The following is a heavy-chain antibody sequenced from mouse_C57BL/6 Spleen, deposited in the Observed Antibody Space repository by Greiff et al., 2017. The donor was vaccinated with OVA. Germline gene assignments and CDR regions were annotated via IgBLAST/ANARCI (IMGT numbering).Heavy chain of an antibody. CDR1: GYTFTDYE. CDR2: IDPETGGT. Sequence: VQLQHSGAELVRPGASVTLSCKASGYTFTDYEMHWVKQTPVHGLEWIGAIDPETGGTAYNQKFKGKAILTADKSSSTAYMELRSRTSEDSAVYYCTSSYGFAYWGQGTLVTVSA. J-gene: IGHJ3*01. D-gene: IGHD1-1*01. V-gene: IGHV1-15*01. CDR3: TSSYGFAY.